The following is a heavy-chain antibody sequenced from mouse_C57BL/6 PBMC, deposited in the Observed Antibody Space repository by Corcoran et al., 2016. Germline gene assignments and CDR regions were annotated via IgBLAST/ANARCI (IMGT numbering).Heavy chain of an antibody. CDR3: ARWLPYYYAMDY. J-gene: IGHJ4*01. Sequence: QIQLVQSGPELKKPGETVKISCKASGYTFTTYGMSWVKQAPGKGLKWMGWINTYSGVPTYADDFKGRFAFSLETSASTAYLQINNLKNEDTATYFCARWLPYYYAMDYWGQGTSVTASS. D-gene: IGHD2-2*01. CDR2: INTYSGVP. CDR1: GYTFTTYG. V-gene: IGHV9-3*01.